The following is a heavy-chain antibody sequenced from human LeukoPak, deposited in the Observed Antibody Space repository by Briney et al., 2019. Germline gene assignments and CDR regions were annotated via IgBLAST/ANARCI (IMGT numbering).Heavy chain of an antibody. CDR1: GFTFDDYA. CDR3: AKALWEGFGSGYLDY. V-gene: IGHV3-9*01. D-gene: IGHD3-22*01. CDR2: ISWNSGSI. Sequence: PGRSLRLSCAASGFTFDDYAMHWVRQAPGKGLEGVSGISWNSGSIGYADSVKGRFTISRDNAKNSLYLQMNSLRAEDTALYYCAKALWEGFGSGYLDYWGQGTLVTVSS. J-gene: IGHJ4*02.